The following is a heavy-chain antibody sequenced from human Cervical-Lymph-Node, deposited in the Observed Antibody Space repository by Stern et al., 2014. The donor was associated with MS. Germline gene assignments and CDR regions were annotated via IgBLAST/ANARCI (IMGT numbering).Heavy chain of an antibody. Sequence: VQLVESGAEVRQPGSSVKVSCKASGATFSTNAISWLRQATGQGPEWMGAIVPIFGRANYVQKLRGRLTITADESASTAYMELRSLRSEDTAVYYCAREHHGGNFASWGQGTLVTVSS. J-gene: IGHJ5*02. CDR3: AREHHGGNFAS. D-gene: IGHD4-23*01. V-gene: IGHV1-69*01. CDR2: IVPIFGRA. CDR1: GATFSTNA.